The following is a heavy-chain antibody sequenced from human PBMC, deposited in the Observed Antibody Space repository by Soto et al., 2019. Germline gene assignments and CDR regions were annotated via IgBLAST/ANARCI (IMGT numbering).Heavy chain of an antibody. Sequence: ASVKVSCKASGYTFTSYAMHWVRQAPGQRLEWMGWINAGNGNTKYSQKFQGRFTISRDNAKNSLYLQMNSLRAEDTAVYYFARDRSGSWYGRGYHYYGMDVWGQGTTVTVSS. J-gene: IGHJ6*02. CDR1: GYTFTSYA. D-gene: IGHD6-13*01. CDR2: INAGNGNT. V-gene: IGHV1-3*01. CDR3: ARDRSGSWYGRGYHYYGMDV.